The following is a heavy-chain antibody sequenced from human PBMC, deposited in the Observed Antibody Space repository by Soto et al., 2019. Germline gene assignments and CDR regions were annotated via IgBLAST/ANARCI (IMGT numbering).Heavy chain of an antibody. CDR3: ARRQDWNYLFDN. Sequence: WETLSLTCTVSGGSMNNYYWSWIRQSPGRGLEWIGCSYYSGTTNYNPSLSSRVTISIGASKTQFSLRLRSVTAADTAVYYCARRQDWNYLFDNWGPGILVTVS. D-gene: IGHD1-7*01. V-gene: IGHV4-59*01. CDR1: GGSMNNYY. CDR2: SYYSGTT. J-gene: IGHJ4*02.